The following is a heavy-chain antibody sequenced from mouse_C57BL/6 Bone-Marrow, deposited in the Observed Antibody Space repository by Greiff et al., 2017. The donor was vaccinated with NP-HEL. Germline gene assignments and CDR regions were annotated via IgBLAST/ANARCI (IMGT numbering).Heavy chain of an antibody. V-gene: IGHV1-69*01. D-gene: IGHD2-4*01. Sequence: VQLQQPGAELVMPGASVKLSCKASGYTFTSYWMHWVKQRPGQGLEWIGEIDPSDSYTNYNQKFKGKSTLTVDKSSSTAYMQRSSLTSEDSAVYYGARDDYDDGLGFAYWGQGTLVTVSA. CDR1: GYTFTSYW. CDR2: IDPSDSYT. J-gene: IGHJ3*01. CDR3: ARDDYDDGLGFAY.